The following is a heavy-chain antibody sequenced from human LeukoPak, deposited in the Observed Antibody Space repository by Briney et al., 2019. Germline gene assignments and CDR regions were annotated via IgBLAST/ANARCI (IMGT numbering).Heavy chain of an antibody. J-gene: IGHJ4*02. Sequence: PSETLSLTCTVSGGSISSADYYWSWIRQPPGKGLEWIGYIYNIGNTYYNPSLTSRVTISLDASKNQFSLKLSPVTAADTAVYYCARQHSTIAARPIDYWGQGTLVTVSS. CDR1: GGSISSADYY. V-gene: IGHV4-30-4*08. D-gene: IGHD6-6*01. CDR3: ARQHSTIAARPIDY. CDR2: IYNIGNT.